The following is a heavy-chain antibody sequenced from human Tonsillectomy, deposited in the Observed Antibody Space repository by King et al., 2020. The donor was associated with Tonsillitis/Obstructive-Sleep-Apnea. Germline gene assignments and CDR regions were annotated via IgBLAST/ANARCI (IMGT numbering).Heavy chain of an antibody. CDR3: AKAGALWFGEPEKRPAYYYYMDV. V-gene: IGHV3-30*18. CDR1: GFTFSTYG. J-gene: IGHJ6*03. Sequence: VQLVESGGGVVQPGRSLRLSCAASGFTFSTYGMHWVRQAPGKGLEWVAVISYDGSNKYYADSVKGRFTISRDNSNNTLYLQMNSLRAEDPDVYYCAKAGALWFGEPEKRPAYYYYMDVWGKGTTVTVSS. CDR2: ISYDGSNK. D-gene: IGHD3-10*01.